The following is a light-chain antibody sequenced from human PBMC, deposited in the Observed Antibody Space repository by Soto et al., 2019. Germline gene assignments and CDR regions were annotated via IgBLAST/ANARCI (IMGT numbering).Light chain of an antibody. V-gene: IGKV4-1*01. CDR3: QQYHSTPWT. CDR2: WAS. CDR1: QSVSYSSNNKNY. Sequence: DIVMTQSPDFLAVSLGERATINCKSSQSVSYSSNNKNYLAWYQQKPGQPPKLLVYWASSRESGVPDRFSGSGSGTDFTLTISSLQAEDVAIYYCQQYHSTPWTFGQGTKVEIK. J-gene: IGKJ1*01.